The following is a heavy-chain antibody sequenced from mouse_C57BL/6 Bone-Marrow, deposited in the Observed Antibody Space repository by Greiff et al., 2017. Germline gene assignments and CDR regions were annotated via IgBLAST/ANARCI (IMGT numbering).Heavy chain of an antibody. J-gene: IGHJ2*01. CDR2: INPSTGYT. CDR3: ARSGDGDCYFDY. CDR1: GYTFTSYW. D-gene: IGHD2-13*01. Sequence: QVQLQQSGAELAKPGASVKMSCKASGYTFTSYWMHWVKQRPGQGLEWIGYINPSTGYTEYNQKFKDKATLTADKSSSTAYMQLSSLTSEDSAVYYCARSGDGDCYFDYWGQGTTLTVSS. V-gene: IGHV1-7*01.